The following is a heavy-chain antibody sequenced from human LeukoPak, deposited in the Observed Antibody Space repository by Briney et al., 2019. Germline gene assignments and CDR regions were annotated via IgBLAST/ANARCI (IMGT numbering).Heavy chain of an antibody. D-gene: IGHD1-26*01. Sequence: PGRSLRLSCAASGFTFSSYGMHWVRQAPGKGLEWVAVISYDGSNKYYADSVKGRFTISRDNSKNTLYLQMNSLRAEDTAVYYCAKNLPFFGRELSTGFDYWGQGTLVTVSS. V-gene: IGHV3-30*18. J-gene: IGHJ4*02. CDR1: GFTFSSYG. CDR2: ISYDGSNK. CDR3: AKNLPFFGRELSTGFDY.